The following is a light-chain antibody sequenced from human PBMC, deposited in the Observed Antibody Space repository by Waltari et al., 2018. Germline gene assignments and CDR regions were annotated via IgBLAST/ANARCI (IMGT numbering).Light chain of an antibody. CDR2: KAN. CDR1: PSTIGKNF. Sequence: QSVMTQPPSLSGTPGQTVTISCSVSPSTIGKNFVFLYQQLAGTPPKLLIYKANQRPSGVPDRFSVSKSGTSASRAISGLQSDDEADDYCAAWDDSDGGRVVFGGGTTLTVL. V-gene: IGLV1-47*01. CDR3: AAWDDSDGGRVV. J-gene: IGLJ2*01.